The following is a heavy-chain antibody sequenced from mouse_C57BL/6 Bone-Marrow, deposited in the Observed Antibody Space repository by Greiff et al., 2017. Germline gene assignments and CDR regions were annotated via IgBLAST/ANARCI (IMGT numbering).Heavy chain of an antibody. V-gene: IGHV5-16*01. D-gene: IGHD1-1*01. CDR3: ARDRPNYYGSSYDAMDY. J-gene: IGHJ4*01. CDR1: GFTFSDYY. CDR2: INYDGSST. Sequence: DVMLVESEGGLVQPGSSMKLSCTASGFTFSDYYMAWVRQVPEKGLEWVANINYDGSSTYYLDSLKSRFIISRDNAKNILYLQMSSLKSEDTATYYCARDRPNYYGSSYDAMDYWGQGTSVTVSS.